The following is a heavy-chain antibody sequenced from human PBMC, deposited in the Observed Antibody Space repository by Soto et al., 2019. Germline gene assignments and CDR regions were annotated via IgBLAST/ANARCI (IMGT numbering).Heavy chain of an antibody. D-gene: IGHD2-2*02. Sequence: SVKVYCKASVGTFSRYAISWVRQAPGQGLEWMGGIIPIFGTANYAQKFQGRVTITADESTSTAYMELSSLRSEDTAVYYCARDKTEGYCISTSCYRAIIRYGYYYYGMDVWGQGTTVTVSS. J-gene: IGHJ6*02. CDR2: IIPIFGTA. V-gene: IGHV1-69*13. CDR3: ARDKTEGYCISTSCYRAIIRYGYYYYGMDV. CDR1: VGTFSRYA.